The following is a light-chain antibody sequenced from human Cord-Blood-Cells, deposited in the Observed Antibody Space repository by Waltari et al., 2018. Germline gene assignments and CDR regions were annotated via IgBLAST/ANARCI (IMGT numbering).Light chain of an antibody. CDR3: SSYTSSSTLV. CDR1: SSDVGGYNY. J-gene: IGLJ2*01. V-gene: IGLV2-14*01. CDR2: DVS. Sequence: QSAPTQPASVSGSPGQSITISCTGTSSDVGGYNYVSWYQQHPGKAPKLMIYDVSNRPSGCLNRLLGPKSGNTAALTIAGLQAEDEADYYCSSYTSSSTLVFGGGTKLTV.